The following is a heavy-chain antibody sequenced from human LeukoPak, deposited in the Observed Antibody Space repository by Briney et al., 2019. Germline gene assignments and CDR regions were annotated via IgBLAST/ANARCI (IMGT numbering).Heavy chain of an antibody. Sequence: PGRSLRLSCAASGFTFSNYAMHWVRQAPGKGLEWVAVISFDGTNKYYANSVQGRFTISRDNSKNTLHLQMSSLRAEDTAVYYCGKGGGGGDYGYYFDYWGQGALVTVSS. CDR2: ISFDGTNK. CDR3: GKGGGGGDYGYYFDY. V-gene: IGHV3-30-3*01. CDR1: GFTFSNYA. J-gene: IGHJ4*02. D-gene: IGHD4-17*01.